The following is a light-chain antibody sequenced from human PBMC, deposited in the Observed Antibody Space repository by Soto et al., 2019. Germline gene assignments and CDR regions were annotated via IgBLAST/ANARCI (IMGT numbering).Light chain of an antibody. Sequence: VLTQSPGTLSFSPGEGATFSGRASQSLTSTSLSWYQQKPGQAPRFLIFGAYNRAPGVPDRFSGSGSGTDFTLTISRLEPEDFAVYFCQQYGSSPLTFGQGTKVELK. CDR3: QQYGSSPLT. CDR2: GAY. V-gene: IGKV3-20*01. CDR1: QSLTSTS. J-gene: IGKJ1*01.